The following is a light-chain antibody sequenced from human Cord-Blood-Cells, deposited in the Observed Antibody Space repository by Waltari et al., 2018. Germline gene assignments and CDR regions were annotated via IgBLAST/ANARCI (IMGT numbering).Light chain of an antibody. CDR3: GSDEGGNNGV. Sequence: QSALTQPPSASGSPGQSVTISCPGTRSDVGGYNYVSWYPQHPGKAAKLMIYEVSKRPAGVPECVSGARSGSTASLTVSALQGEDEADYYSGSDEGGNNGVFGGGTKLTVL. CDR2: EVS. J-gene: IGLJ3*02. CDR1: RSDVGGYNY. V-gene: IGLV2-8*01.